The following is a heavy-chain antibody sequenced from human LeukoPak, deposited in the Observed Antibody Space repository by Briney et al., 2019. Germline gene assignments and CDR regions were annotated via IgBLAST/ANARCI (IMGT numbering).Heavy chain of an antibody. CDR1: GDSFSSVTDY. V-gene: IGHV4-39*07. CDR2: GDYSGGT. D-gene: IGHD6-19*01. J-gene: IGHJ4*02. Sequence: SETLSLTCTVSGDSFSSVTDYWAWIRQPPGKGLEWIASGDYSGGTYYNPSLESRVAISADMSKNQFSLKLTSVTGADTAVYYCAGERGEEYSSGWYKRNYFDNWGQGIRVTASS. CDR3: AGERGEEYSSGWYKRNYFDN.